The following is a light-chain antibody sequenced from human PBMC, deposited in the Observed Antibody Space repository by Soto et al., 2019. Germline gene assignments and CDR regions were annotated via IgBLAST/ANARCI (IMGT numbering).Light chain of an antibody. Sequence: EIVMTQSPATLSVSPGERATLSCRASQSVTSNLAWFQQKPGQAPRLLIYPASTRATGVPARFSGSGSGTEFTLTISSLQSEDFEVYYCQQYHDWPRTFGQGTKLEI. J-gene: IGKJ2*01. V-gene: IGKV3-15*01. CDR3: QQYHDWPRT. CDR1: QSVTSN. CDR2: PAS.